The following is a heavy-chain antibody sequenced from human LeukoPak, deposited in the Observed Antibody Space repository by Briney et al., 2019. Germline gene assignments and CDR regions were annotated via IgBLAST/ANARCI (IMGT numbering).Heavy chain of an antibody. CDR3: AKRTSGSSWYSSDY. V-gene: IGHV3-23*01. CDR1: GFTFSSYA. CDR2: MSGDATST. J-gene: IGHJ4*02. D-gene: IGHD6-13*01. Sequence: GGSLRLSCAASGFTFSSYAMNWVRQAPGKGLDLVSTMSGDATSTYYADSVKGRFTIYRDNSKNTLYLQMNSLRAEDTAVYYCAKRTSGSSWYSSDYWGQGTLVTVSS.